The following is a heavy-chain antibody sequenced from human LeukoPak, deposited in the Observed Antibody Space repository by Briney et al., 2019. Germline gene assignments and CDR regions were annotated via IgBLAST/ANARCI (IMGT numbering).Heavy chain of an antibody. Sequence: GGSLRLSCAASGFTFSSYGMHWVRQAPGKGLEWVAFIRYDGSNKYYADSVKGRFTISRDNSKNTLYLQMNSLRAEDTAVYYCAKDGGANDPLSYYYASGSRGINYFDYWGQGTLVTVSS. CDR3: AKDGGANDPLSYYYASGSRGINYFDY. V-gene: IGHV3-30*02. CDR2: IRYDGSNK. J-gene: IGHJ4*02. CDR1: GFTFSSYG. D-gene: IGHD3-10*01.